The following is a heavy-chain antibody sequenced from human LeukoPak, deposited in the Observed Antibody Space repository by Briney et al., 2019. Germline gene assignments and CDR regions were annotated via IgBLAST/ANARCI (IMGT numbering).Heavy chain of an antibody. CDR1: GFTFSDYS. CDR2: ISSDSSYI. Sequence: GGSLRLSCAASGFTFSDYSMNWVRQAPGKGPEWVSSISSDSSYIYYADSLKRRLTISRDNAKNSLYLQIDSLRVEDTAVYYCAKVAKYYYGSETYYFFEHWGQGTPVTASS. J-gene: IGHJ4*02. D-gene: IGHD3-10*01. V-gene: IGHV3-21*01. CDR3: AKVAKYYYGSETYYFFEH.